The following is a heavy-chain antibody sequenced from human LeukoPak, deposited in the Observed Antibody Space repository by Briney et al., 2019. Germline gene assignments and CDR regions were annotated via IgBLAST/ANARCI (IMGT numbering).Heavy chain of an antibody. CDR1: GGTFSSYA. CDR3: ARARSYYDSSGYYSNDAFDI. J-gene: IGHJ3*02. Sequence: SVKVSCKASGGTFSSYAISWVRQAPGRGLEWMGGIIPIFGTANYAQKFQGRVTITADKSTSTAYMELSSLRSEDTAVYYCARARSYYDSSGYYSNDAFDIWGQGTMVTVSS. D-gene: IGHD3-22*01. CDR2: IIPIFGTA. V-gene: IGHV1-69*06.